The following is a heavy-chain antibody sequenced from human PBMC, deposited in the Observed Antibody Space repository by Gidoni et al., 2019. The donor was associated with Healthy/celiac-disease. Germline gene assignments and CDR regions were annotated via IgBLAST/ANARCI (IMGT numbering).Heavy chain of an antibody. CDR2: IVVGSGNT. V-gene: IGHV1-58*01. D-gene: IGHD3-16*02. CDR3: AAALMPGLHLGELSFRY. J-gene: IGHJ4*02. Sequence: QMQLVQSGPEVKKPGTSVKVSCKASGFTFTSSAVQWVRQARGQRLEWIGWIVVGSGNTNYAQKFQERVTITRDMSTSTAYMELSSLRSEDTAVYYCAAALMPGLHLGELSFRYWGQGTLVTVSS. CDR1: GFTFTSSA.